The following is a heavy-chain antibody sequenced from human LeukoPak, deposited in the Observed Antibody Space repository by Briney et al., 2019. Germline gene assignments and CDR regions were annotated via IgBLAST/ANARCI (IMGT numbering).Heavy chain of an antibody. D-gene: IGHD6-6*01. CDR3: AREAARPYYYYMDV. CDR2: ISSSSSYI. Sequence: GGSLRLSCAASGFTFSSYSMNWVRQAPGKGLEWVSSISSSSSYIYYADSVKGRFTISRDNAKNSLYLQMNSLRAEDTAVYYCAREAARPYYYYMDVWGKGTTVTVSS. CDR1: GFTFSSYS. V-gene: IGHV3-21*01. J-gene: IGHJ6*03.